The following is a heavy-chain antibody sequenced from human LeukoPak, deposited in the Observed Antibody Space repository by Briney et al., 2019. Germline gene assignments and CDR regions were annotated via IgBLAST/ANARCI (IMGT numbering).Heavy chain of an antibody. Sequence: GGSLRLSCAASGFTSSSYDMHWVRQATGKGLEWVSAIGTAGDTYYPGSVKGRFTISRENAKNSLYIQMNNLRAGDTAVYYCARGYCSSTSCQLDAFDIWGQGTMVTVSS. D-gene: IGHD2-2*01. V-gene: IGHV3-13*01. J-gene: IGHJ3*02. CDR1: GFTSSSYD. CDR2: IGTAGDT. CDR3: ARGYCSSTSCQLDAFDI.